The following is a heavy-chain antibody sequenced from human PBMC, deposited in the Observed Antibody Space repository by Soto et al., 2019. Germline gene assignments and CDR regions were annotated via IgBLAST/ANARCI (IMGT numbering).Heavy chain of an antibody. CDR3: AKVEDSTGWAVVDS. Sequence: GGSLRLSCAASGFGFSTYAMSWVRQPPGKGLEWVSTTPATDDDTSYADSVTGRFIVSRDNSKNTLSLLMHSLRAEDTALYYCAKVEDSTGWAVVDSWGQGTLVTVSS. CDR1: GFGFSTYA. V-gene: IGHV3-23*01. CDR2: TPATDDDT. J-gene: IGHJ4*02. D-gene: IGHD6-19*01.